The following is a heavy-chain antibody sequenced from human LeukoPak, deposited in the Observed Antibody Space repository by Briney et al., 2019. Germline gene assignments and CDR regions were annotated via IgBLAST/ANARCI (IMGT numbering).Heavy chain of an antibody. Sequence: GGSLRLSCAASGFTFSNYAMNWVRQAPGKGLEWVSVISGSGGSTYYADSVKGRFIISRDNSKNTLYLQMNSLRAEDTAVYYCAKGTTMVRGVIITFDDWGQGTLVTVSS. V-gene: IGHV3-23*01. CDR3: AKGTTMVRGVIITFDD. CDR2: ISGSGGST. J-gene: IGHJ4*02. CDR1: GFTFSNYA. D-gene: IGHD3-10*01.